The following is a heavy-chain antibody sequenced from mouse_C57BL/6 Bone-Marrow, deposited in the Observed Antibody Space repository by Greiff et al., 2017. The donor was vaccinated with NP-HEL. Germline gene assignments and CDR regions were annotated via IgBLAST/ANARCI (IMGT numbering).Heavy chain of an antibody. CDR3: TRAHYYGSSPYYFDY. J-gene: IGHJ2*01. V-gene: IGHV6-6*01. CDR1: GFTFSDAW. CDR2: IRNKANNHAT. D-gene: IGHD1-1*01. Sequence: EVKVEESGGGLVQPGGSMKLSCAASGFTFSDAWMDWVRQSPEKGLEWVAEIRNKANNHATYYAESVKGRFTISRDDSKSSVYLQMNSLRAEDTGIYYCTRAHYYGSSPYYFDYWGQGTTLTVSS.